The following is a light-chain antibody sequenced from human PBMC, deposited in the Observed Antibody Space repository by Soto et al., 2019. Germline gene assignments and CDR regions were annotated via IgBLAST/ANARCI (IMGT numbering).Light chain of an antibody. CDR1: QDISNY. J-gene: IGKJ1*01. Sequence: DIQMTQSPSSLPASVGDRVTITCRASQDISNYVAWYQQRPGQVPKLLIYSASTLHSGVPSRFSGSGSGTDFTLTISSLQPEDVGTYYCQKFNSSPWTFGQGTKVDNK. V-gene: IGKV1-27*01. CDR2: SAS. CDR3: QKFNSSPWT.